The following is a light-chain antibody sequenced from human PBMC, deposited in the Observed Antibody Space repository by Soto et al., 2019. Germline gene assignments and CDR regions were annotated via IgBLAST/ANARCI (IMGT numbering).Light chain of an antibody. CDR3: SSYTGNNFNV. J-gene: IGLJ1*01. Sequence: QSALTQPASVSGSPGQSITISCTGTSSDISAYNYVSWYQQHPGEAPKLMIYEVSDRPSGLSNRFSGSKSGNTASLTISRLQTEDEADYYCSSYTGNNFNVFGTGTKVTVL. CDR2: EVS. V-gene: IGLV2-14*01. CDR1: SSDISAYNY.